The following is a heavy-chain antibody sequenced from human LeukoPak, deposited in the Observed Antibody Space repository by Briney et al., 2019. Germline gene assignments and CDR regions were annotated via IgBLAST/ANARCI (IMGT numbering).Heavy chain of an antibody. J-gene: IGHJ4*02. Sequence: SETMFLTCTGSDGSFRSSSYYWGWISQPPGKGLEWIGSIDYSGSTYYNPSLKSRVTISVDTSKNQFSLKLSSVTAADTAVYYCMRFSKGQYYFDYWGQGTLVTVSS. D-gene: IGHD4-11*01. CDR3: MRFSKGQYYFDY. V-gene: IGHV4-39*01. CDR1: DGSFRSSSYY. CDR2: IDYSGST.